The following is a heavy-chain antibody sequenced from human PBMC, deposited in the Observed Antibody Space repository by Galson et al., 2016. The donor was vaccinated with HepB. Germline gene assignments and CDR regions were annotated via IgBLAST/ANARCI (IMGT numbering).Heavy chain of an antibody. CDR1: GFTFNRRG. V-gene: IGHV3-30*18. D-gene: IGHD2/OR15-2a*01. J-gene: IGHJ4*02. Sequence: SLRLSCAASGFTFNRRGMHWVRQAPGKGLEWVAADSMDGRRKFYADSVKGRFTISRDNSNNILFLQMSSLRADDTAVYFCAKRHEYCPPVGCSVDYWGQGTLVSVSS. CDR2: DSMDGRRK. CDR3: AKRHEYCPPVGCSVDY.